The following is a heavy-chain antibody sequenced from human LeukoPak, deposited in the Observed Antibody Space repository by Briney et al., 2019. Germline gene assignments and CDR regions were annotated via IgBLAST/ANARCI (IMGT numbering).Heavy chain of an antibody. CDR3: ASGGYSYGRNQFDY. J-gene: IGHJ4*02. CDR2: ISAYNGNT. Sequence: ASVKVSCKASGYTFTSYGISWARQAPGQGLEWMGWISAYNGNTNYAQKLQGRVTMTTDTSTSTAYMELSRLRSDDTAVYYCASGGYSYGRNQFDYWGQGTLVTVSS. V-gene: IGHV1-18*01. D-gene: IGHD5-18*01. CDR1: GYTFTSYG.